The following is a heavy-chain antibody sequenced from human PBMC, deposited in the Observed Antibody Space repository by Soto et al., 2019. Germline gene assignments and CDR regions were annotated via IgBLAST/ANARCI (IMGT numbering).Heavy chain of an antibody. CDR3: ARDSSVRYCSGGSCPGNWFDP. V-gene: IGHV4-31*03. Sequence: PSETLSLTCTVSGGSISSGGYYWSWIRQHPGKGLEWIGYIYYSGSTYYNPSLKSRVTISVDTSKNQFSLKLSSVTAADTAVYYCARDSSVRYCSGGSCPGNWFDPWGQGTLVTVSS. CDR2: IYYSGST. CDR1: GGSISSGGYY. D-gene: IGHD2-15*01. J-gene: IGHJ5*02.